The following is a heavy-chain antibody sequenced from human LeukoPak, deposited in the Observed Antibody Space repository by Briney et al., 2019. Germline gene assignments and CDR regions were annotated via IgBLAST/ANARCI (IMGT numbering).Heavy chain of an antibody. V-gene: IGHV4-61*02. J-gene: IGHJ4*02. D-gene: IGHD3-22*01. CDR2: IYTSGST. CDR3: ARDPYYYSTGYWDY. CDR1: GGSISSGSYY. Sequence: SETLSLTCTVSGGSISSGSYYWSWIREPAGKGLEWIGRIYTSGSTNYNPSLEGRVTISVDTSKNQFSLKLSSVTAADTAVYYCARDPYYYSTGYWDYWGQGRLVTVSS.